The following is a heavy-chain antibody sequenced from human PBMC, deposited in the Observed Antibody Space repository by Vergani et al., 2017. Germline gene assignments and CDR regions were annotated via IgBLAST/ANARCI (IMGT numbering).Heavy chain of an antibody. CDR2: IYYSGST. CDR1: VCSISSYY. Sequence: QVQLQESGPGLVQPSETLSLTCTVSVCSISSYYWSWIRQPPGKGLEWIGYIYYSGSTNYNPSLKSRVTISVDTSKNQFSLKLSSVTAADTAVYYCARHWPKYYYYYMDVWGKGTTVTVSS. V-gene: IGHV4-59*08. CDR3: ARHWPKYYYYYMDV. J-gene: IGHJ6*03.